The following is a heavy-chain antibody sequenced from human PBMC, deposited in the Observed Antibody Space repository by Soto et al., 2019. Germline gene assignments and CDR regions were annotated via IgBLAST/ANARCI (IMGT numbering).Heavy chain of an antibody. Sequence: PGGSLRLSCAASGFTFSSYGMHWVRQAPGKGLEWVAVISYDGSNKYYADSVKGRFTISRDNSKNTLYLQMNSLRAEDTAVYYCAKDGVWDRCCWYHVDGMDVCRRGSTVTGSS. CDR1: GFTFSSYG. CDR2: ISYDGSNK. D-gene: IGHD6-13*01. J-gene: IGHJ6*01. V-gene: IGHV3-30*18. CDR3: AKDGVWDRCCWYHVDGMDV.